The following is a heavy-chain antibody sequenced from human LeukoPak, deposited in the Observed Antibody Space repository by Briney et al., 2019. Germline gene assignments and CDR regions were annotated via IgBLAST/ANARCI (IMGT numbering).Heavy chain of an antibody. D-gene: IGHD2-15*01. CDR2: ISGSGGST. Sequence: GGSLRLSCAAPGFTFSSYAMSWVRQAPGKGLEWVSAISGSGGSTYYADSVKGRFTISRDNSKNTLYLQMNSLRAEDTAVYYCAKDPRRYCSGGSCSGLDYWGQGTLVTVSS. CDR3: AKDPRRYCSGGSCSGLDY. V-gene: IGHV3-23*01. CDR1: GFTFSSYA. J-gene: IGHJ4*02.